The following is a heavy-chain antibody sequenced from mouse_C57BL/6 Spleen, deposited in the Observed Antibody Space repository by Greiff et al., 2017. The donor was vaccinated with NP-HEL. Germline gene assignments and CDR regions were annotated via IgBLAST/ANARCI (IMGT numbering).Heavy chain of an antibody. V-gene: IGHV1-82*01. CDR2: IYPGDGDT. Sequence: QVQLQQSGPELVKPGASVKISCKASGYAFSSSWMNWVKQRPGKGLEWIGRIYPGDGDTNYNGKFKGKATLTADKSSSTAYMQLSILTSEDSAVYCCARSQYGSSYVEYYFDYWGQGTTLTVSS. CDR1: GYAFSSSW. CDR3: ARSQYGSSYVEYYFDY. D-gene: IGHD1-1*01. J-gene: IGHJ2*01.